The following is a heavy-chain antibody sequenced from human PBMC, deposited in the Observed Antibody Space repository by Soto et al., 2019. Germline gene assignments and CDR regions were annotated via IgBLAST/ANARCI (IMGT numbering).Heavy chain of an antibody. J-gene: IGHJ5*02. V-gene: IGHV4-39*01. CDR1: GGSISSRTYY. Sequence: QLQLQESGPGLLKPSETLSLTCTVSGGSISSRTYYWGWIRQPPGKGLEWLGSINYSGTTYYNPSLKIRVTIPVDTSKTQFSLNLSPVTAADTSVYYCARRTKGDNYVARWGGWFDPWGQGTLVTVSS. D-gene: IGHD5-18*01. CDR3: ARRTKGDNYVARWGGWFDP. CDR2: INYSGTT.